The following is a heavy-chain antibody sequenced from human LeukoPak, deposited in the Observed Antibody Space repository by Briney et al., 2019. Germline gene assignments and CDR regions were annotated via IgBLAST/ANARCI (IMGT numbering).Heavy chain of an antibody. D-gene: IGHD6-19*01. CDR2: IYYSGST. V-gene: IGHV4-59*08. Sequence: SETLSLTCTVSGGSISSYYWSWIRQPPGKGLEWIGYIYYSGSTNYNPSLKSRVTISVDTSKSQFSLKLSSVTAADTAVYYCARHSADSSGWYGDYFDYWGQGTLVTVSS. CDR1: GGSISSYY. CDR3: ARHSADSSGWYGDYFDY. J-gene: IGHJ4*02.